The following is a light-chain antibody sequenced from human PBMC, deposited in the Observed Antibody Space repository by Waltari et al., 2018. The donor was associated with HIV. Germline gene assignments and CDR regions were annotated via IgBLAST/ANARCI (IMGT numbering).Light chain of an antibody. Sequence: QSALTQPRPVSGSPGQSVTISCTGTSSDVGGYNYVSWSQQHPGKAPKLMIYDVSKRPSGVPDRFSGSKSGNTASLTISGLQAEDEADYYCCSYAGSYTVVFGGGTKLTVL. CDR2: DVS. CDR3: CSYAGSYTVV. J-gene: IGLJ2*01. V-gene: IGLV2-11*01. CDR1: SSDVGGYNY.